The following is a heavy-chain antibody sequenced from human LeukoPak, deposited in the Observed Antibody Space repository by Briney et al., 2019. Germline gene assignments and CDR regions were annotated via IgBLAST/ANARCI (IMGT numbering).Heavy chain of an antibody. J-gene: IGHJ4*02. D-gene: IGHD3-10*01. CDR3: ARAKYYYGSGSYRVFDY. Sequence: SETLSLTCAVYGGSFSGYYWSWIRQPPGKGLEWIGEINHSGSTNYNPSLKSRVTISVDTSKNQFSLKLSSVTAADTAVYYCARAKYYYGSGSYRVFDYWGQGTLVTASS. CDR2: INHSGST. V-gene: IGHV4-34*01. CDR1: GGSFSGYY.